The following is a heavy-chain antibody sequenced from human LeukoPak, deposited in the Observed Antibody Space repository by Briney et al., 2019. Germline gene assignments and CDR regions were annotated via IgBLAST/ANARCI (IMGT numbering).Heavy chain of an antibody. CDR1: GRNISSRSSY. J-gene: IGHJ5*02. CDR3: ARVPGCRFGESDNWFDP. Sequence: PESLSLTCSVSGRNISSRSSYGGCIRRPPGKRLEWIGSIYYSGSSFDNPALKSRVTISVDTSKNQFSLKLSSVTAADTAVYYCARVPGCRFGESDNWFDPWGQGTLVTVSS. D-gene: IGHD3-10*01. CDR2: IYYSGSS. V-gene: IGHV4-39*01.